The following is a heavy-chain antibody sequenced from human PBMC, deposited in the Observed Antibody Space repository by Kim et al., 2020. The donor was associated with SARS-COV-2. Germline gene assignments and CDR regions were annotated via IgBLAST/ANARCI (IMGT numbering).Heavy chain of an antibody. CDR2: ISSSSSYI. D-gene: IGHD1-1*01. V-gene: IGHV3-21*01. CDR1: GFTFSSYS. J-gene: IGHJ3*02. CDR3: AREAPGWRLQLALGWDAFDI. Sequence: GGSLRLSCAASGFTFSSYSMNWVRQAPGKGLEWVSSISSSSSYIYYADSVKGRFTISRDNAKNSLYLQMNSLRAEDTAVYYCAREAPGWRLQLALGWDAFDIWGQGTMVTVSS.